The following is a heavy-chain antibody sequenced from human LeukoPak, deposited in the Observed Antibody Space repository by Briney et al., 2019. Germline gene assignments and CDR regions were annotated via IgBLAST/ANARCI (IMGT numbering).Heavy chain of an antibody. D-gene: IGHD3-22*01. CDR2: IYPGDSDT. CDR3: ARNPYYYDSSGYNRLFDY. CDR1: GYSFTSYW. J-gene: IGHJ4*02. V-gene: IGHV5-51*01. Sequence: GESLKISCKGSGYSFTSYWIGWVRQMPGKGLEWMGIIYPGDSDTRYSPSFQGQVTISADKSISTAYLQWSSLKASDTAMYYCARNPYYYDSSGYNRLFDYWGLGTLVTVSS.